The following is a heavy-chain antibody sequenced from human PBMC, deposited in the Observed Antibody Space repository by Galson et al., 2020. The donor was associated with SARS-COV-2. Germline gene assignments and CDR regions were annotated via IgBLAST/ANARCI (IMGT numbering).Heavy chain of an antibody. CDR3: ARGGSRPVMVFDGYYFYMDV. J-gene: IGHJ6*03. Sequence: SDTLSLTCGVYGGSFSDYSWTWVRQPPGKGLEWIGEISHSGSTNYSPPLKSRVFMSVDTSKNQFSLKLRSVNAADTAVYYCARGGSRPVMVFDGYYFYMDVWGKGTTVTVSS. CDR2: ISHSGST. CDR1: GGSFSDYS. V-gene: IGHV4-34*01. D-gene: IGHD5-18*01.